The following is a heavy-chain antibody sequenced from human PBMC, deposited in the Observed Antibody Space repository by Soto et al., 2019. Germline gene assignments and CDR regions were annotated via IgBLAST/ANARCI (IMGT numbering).Heavy chain of an antibody. CDR1: GFTVSSND. J-gene: IGHJ4*02. CDR2: IYSGGST. V-gene: IGHV3-66*01. D-gene: IGHD2-15*01. CDR3: ARVRYCSGGSCHFFDY. Sequence: PGGSLRLSCAASGFTVSSNDMSWVRQAPGKGLEWVSVIYSGGSTYYTDSVRGRFTISRDNSKNTLYLQMNSLRAEDTAVYYCARVRYCSGGSCHFFDYWGQGTLVTGSS.